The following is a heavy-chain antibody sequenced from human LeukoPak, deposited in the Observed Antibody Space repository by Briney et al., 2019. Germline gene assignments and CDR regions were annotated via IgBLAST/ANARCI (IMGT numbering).Heavy chain of an antibody. CDR1: GGSINNYY. D-gene: IGHD2-15*01. V-gene: IGHV4-59*01. Sequence: SETLSLTCTVSGGSINNYYWSWIRQPPGKGLEWIGFIYYSGTTNYNPSLKSRVTISVDTSKNQSSLKLTSVTAADTAVYYCARQYCSGGSCYPYFDYWGRGTLVTVSS. CDR3: ARQYCSGGSCYPYFDY. J-gene: IGHJ4*02. CDR2: IYYSGTT.